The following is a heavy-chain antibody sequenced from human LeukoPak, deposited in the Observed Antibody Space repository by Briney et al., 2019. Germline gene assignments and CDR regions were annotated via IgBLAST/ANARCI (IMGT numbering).Heavy chain of an antibody. CDR2: IYHSGST. Sequence: SQTLSLTCAVSGGSISSGGYSWSWIRQPPGKGLEWIGYIYHSGSTYYNPSLKSRVTISVDRSKNQFSLKLSSVTAADTAVYYCASSAVTTAKVHIDYWGQGTLVTVSS. CDR3: ASSAVTTAKVHIDY. CDR1: GGSISSGGYS. V-gene: IGHV4-30-2*01. J-gene: IGHJ4*02. D-gene: IGHD4-11*01.